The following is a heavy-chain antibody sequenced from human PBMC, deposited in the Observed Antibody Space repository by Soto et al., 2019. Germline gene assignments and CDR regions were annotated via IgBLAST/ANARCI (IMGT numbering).Heavy chain of an antibody. D-gene: IGHD6-19*01. CDR1: GYTFSRYW. Sequence: GESLKISCQGSGYTFSRYWISWVRQMPGKGLEWMGRIDPSDSYTKYSPSFEGHVTISADKSISTAYLERGSLKASDTAMYYCARRQVAGTLDYYYGMDVWGQGTTVTV. CDR3: ARRQVAGTLDYYYGMDV. J-gene: IGHJ6*02. CDR2: IDPSDSYT. V-gene: IGHV5-10-1*01.